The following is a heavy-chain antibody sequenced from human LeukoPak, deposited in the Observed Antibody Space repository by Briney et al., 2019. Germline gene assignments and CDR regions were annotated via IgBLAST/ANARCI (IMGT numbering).Heavy chain of an antibody. V-gene: IGHV3-74*01. D-gene: IGHD1-26*01. CDR1: GFTFSSDW. J-gene: IGHJ4*02. Sequence: GGSLRLSCAASGFTFSSDWMHWVRQAPGKGLVWVSRINSDGSSTAYADSVKGRFTISRDNAKNTLYLQMNSLGAEDTAVYYCGRALGSPLDYWGQGTLVTVSS. CDR2: INSDGSST. CDR3: GRALGSPLDY.